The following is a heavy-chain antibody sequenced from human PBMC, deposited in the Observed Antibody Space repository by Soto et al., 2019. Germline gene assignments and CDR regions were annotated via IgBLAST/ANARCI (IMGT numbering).Heavy chain of an antibody. Sequence: GASVKVSCKASGGTFSSYAISWVRQAPGQGLEWMGGIIPIFGTANYAQKFQGRVTITADESTSTAYMELSSLRSEDTAVYYCARGSLRFLGHYYYGMDVWGQGTTVTVSS. D-gene: IGHD3-3*01. CDR1: GGTFSSYA. CDR3: ARGSLRFLGHYYYGMDV. J-gene: IGHJ6*02. CDR2: IIPIFGTA. V-gene: IGHV1-69*13.